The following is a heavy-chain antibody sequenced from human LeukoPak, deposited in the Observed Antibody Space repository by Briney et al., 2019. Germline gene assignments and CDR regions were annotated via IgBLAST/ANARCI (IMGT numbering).Heavy chain of an antibody. CDR1: GGSISSYY. CDR3: ARVAGSSLGYYGMDV. D-gene: IGHD6-19*01. V-gene: IGHV4-4*07. J-gene: IGHJ6*02. CDR2: IQISGST. Sequence: SETLSLTCTVSGGSISSYYCSWIRQPAGKGLEWIGRIQISGSTNYNPSLKSRVTTSVDTSKNQFSLKLSSVTAADTAVYYCARVAGSSLGYYGMDVWGQGTTVTVSS.